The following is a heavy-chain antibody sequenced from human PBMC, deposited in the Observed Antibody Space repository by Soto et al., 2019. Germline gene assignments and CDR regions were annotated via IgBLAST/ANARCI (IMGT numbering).Heavy chain of an antibody. V-gene: IGHV3-53*04. Sequence: GGSLRLSCAASGFTVSSNYMSWVRQAPGKGLEWVSVIYSGGSTYYADSVKGRFTISRHNSKNTLYLQMNSLRAEDTAVYYCARGGPTMATPFDYWGQGTLVTVSS. J-gene: IGHJ4*02. CDR1: GFTVSSNY. CDR3: ARGGPTMATPFDY. D-gene: IGHD5-12*01. CDR2: IYSGGST.